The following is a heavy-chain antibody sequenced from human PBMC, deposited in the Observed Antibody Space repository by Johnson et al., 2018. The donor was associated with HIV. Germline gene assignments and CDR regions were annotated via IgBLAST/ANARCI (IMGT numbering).Heavy chain of an antibody. Sequence: QVQLVESGGGVVQPGRSLRLSCAASGFTFSSYAMHWVRQAPGKGLEWVAVISYDGSNKYYADVVQGRFTISRDNSKNTLFLQMSGLRPEDTAVYYCARGQGFWAFDIWGQGTMVTVSS. CDR2: ISYDGSNK. CDR1: GFTFSSYA. CDR3: ARGQGFWAFDI. D-gene: IGHD3-3*01. V-gene: IGHV3-30-3*01. J-gene: IGHJ3*02.